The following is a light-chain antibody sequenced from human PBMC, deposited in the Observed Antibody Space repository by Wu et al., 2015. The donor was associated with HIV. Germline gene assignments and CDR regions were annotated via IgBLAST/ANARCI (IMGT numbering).Light chain of an antibody. V-gene: IGKV1-39*01. Sequence: DIQMTQSPSSLSASVGDRVTITCRASQSISSFLHWYQQKPGAAPKLLIYASSSLQSGVPSRFSGSGSGTEFTLTISSLQFEDFATYYCQQSYSTPRLTFGGGTKVEIK. CDR2: ASS. J-gene: IGKJ4*01. CDR3: QQSYSTPRLT. CDR1: QSISSF.